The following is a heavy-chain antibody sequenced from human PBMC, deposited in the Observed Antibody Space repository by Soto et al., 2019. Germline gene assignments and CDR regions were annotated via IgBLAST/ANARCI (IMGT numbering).Heavy chain of an antibody. Sequence: SETLSLTCTVSGGSISSYYWSWIRQPPGKGLEWIGYIYYSGSTNYNPSLKSRVTISVDTSKNQFSLKLSSVTAADTAVYYCARGGDGYGYWGQGTLVTVSS. CDR1: GGSISSYY. V-gene: IGHV4-59*01. CDR3: ARGGDGYGY. D-gene: IGHD3-16*01. CDR2: IYYSGST. J-gene: IGHJ4*02.